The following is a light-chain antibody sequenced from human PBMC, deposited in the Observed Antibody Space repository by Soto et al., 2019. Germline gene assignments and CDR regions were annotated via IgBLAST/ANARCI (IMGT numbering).Light chain of an antibody. V-gene: IGKV3-15*01. CDR3: QQYDNWPPIT. J-gene: IGKJ5*01. CDR1: QSVSSN. CDR2: GAS. Sequence: EIVMTQSPATLSVSPGERATLSFQASQSVSSNLAWYQQEPGQAPRLLIYGASTRATGIPARFSGSGSGTEFTLTISSLQSEDFAVYYCQQYDNWPPITFGRGTRLEIK.